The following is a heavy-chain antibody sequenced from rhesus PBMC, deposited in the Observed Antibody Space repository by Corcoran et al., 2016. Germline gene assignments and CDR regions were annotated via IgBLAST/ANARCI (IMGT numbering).Heavy chain of an antibody. D-gene: IGHD6-25*01. Sequence: QVQLQESGPGVVKPSETLSLTCAVSGGSISDSYRCSWIRQPPGKGLEWIGYIYGSSTNTNYNPSLKSRVTISKDTSKNQFSLKLSSVTAADTAVYYCARVLAGDWGQGVLVTVSS. CDR3: ARVLAGD. CDR1: GGSISDSYR. V-gene: IGHV4S10*01. CDR2: IYGSSTNT. J-gene: IGHJ4*01.